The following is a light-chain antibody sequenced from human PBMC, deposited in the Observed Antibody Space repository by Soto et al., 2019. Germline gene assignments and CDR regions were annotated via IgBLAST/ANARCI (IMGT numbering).Light chain of an antibody. CDR2: AAS. J-gene: IGKJ4*01. CDR1: QDIAIY. Sequence: IQVTQSHSTLSGSVGDRVTITCRASQDIAIYLAWYQQKPGEAPKLLIYAASTLYGGVPSRFSGSGSGTDFALTITSLQAEDFAPYYCPHLRMYPTTFGGGTKVDIK. CDR3: PHLRMYPTT. V-gene: IGKV1-9*01.